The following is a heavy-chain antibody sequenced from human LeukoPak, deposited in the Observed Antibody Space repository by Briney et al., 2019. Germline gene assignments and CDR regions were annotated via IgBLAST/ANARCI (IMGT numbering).Heavy chain of an antibody. CDR3: AKDQTGTVWGTRVDY. Sequence: PGGSLRLSCAASGFTFSSYAMSWVRQAPGKGLEWVSAISGSGGSTYYADSVKGRFTISRDNSKNTLYLQMNGLRAEDTAVYYCAKDQTGTVWGTRVDYWGQGTLVTVSS. J-gene: IGHJ4*02. V-gene: IGHV3-23*01. CDR2: ISGSGGST. D-gene: IGHD4-17*01. CDR1: GFTFSSYA.